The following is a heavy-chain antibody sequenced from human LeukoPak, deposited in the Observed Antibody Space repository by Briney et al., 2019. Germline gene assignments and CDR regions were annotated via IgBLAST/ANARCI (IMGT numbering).Heavy chain of an antibody. J-gene: IGHJ3*02. CDR3: ASVTVAPGAFDI. V-gene: IGHV3-21*04. Sequence: PGGSLRLSCAASGFTFSSYSMNWVRQAPGKGLEWVSSISSSSSYIYYADSVKGRFTISRDNAKNSLYLQMNSLRAEDTAVYYCASVTVAPGAFDIWGQGTMVTVSS. CDR1: GFTFSSYS. D-gene: IGHD2-15*01. CDR2: ISSSSSYI.